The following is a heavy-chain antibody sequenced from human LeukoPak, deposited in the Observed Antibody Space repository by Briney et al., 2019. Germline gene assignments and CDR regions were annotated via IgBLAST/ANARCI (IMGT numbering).Heavy chain of an antibody. Sequence: GGSLRLSCAASGFTFSSYSMNWVRHAPGKGLECVSYISISSTTIYYAHSVKGRFTISRDNTKNSMYLQMNSLRDEDTAVYYCARDRSPSRWNSYFDYWGQGTLVTVSS. CDR2: ISISSTTI. J-gene: IGHJ4*02. CDR1: GFTFSSYS. CDR3: ARDRSPSRWNSYFDY. V-gene: IGHV3-48*02. D-gene: IGHD1-7*01.